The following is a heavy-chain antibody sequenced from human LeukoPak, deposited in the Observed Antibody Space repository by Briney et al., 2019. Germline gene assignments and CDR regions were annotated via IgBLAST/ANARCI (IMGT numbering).Heavy chain of an antibody. J-gene: IGHJ4*02. CDR3: ARLFEGSSGWYYFDY. CDR1: GGSISSYY. V-gene: IGHV4-59*08. CDR2: IYYSGST. D-gene: IGHD6-19*01. Sequence: PSETLSLTCTVSGGSISSYYWSWIRQPPGKGLEWIGYIYYSGSTNYNPSLKSRVTISVDTSKNQFSLKLSSVTAADTAVYYCARLFEGSSGWYYFDYWGQGTPVTVSS.